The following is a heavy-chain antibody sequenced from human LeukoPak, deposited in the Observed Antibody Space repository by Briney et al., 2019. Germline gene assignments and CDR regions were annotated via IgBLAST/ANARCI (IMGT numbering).Heavy chain of an antibody. D-gene: IGHD3-10*01. Sequence: PGRSLRLSCAASGFTFSSYAMHWVRQAPGKGLEWVAAISYDGSNKNYADSVKGRFTISRDNSKNTLYLQMNSLRAEDTAVYYCARGYYYGSGSHLEVIYWGQGTLVTVSS. V-gene: IGHV3-30*04. CDR3: ARGYYYGSGSHLEVIY. CDR2: ISYDGSNK. J-gene: IGHJ4*02. CDR1: GFTFSSYA.